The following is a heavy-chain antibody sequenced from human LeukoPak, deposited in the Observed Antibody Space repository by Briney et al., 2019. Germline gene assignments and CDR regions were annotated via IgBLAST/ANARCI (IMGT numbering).Heavy chain of an antibody. J-gene: IGHJ4*02. V-gene: IGHV3-43*02. D-gene: IGHD3-3*01. Sequence: PGRSLRLSCAASGFTFDDYAMHWVRQAPGKGLEWVSLISGDGGSTYYADSVKGRFTISRDNSKNSLYPQMNSLRTEDTALYYCAKGGHDFWSGYFFDYWGQGTLVTVSS. CDR1: GFTFDDYA. CDR2: ISGDGGST. CDR3: AKGGHDFWSGYFFDY.